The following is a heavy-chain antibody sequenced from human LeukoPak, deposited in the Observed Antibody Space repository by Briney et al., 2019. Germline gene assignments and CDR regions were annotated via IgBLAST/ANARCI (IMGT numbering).Heavy chain of an antibody. D-gene: IGHD6-19*01. V-gene: IGHV3-23*01. CDR1: GFTFNSYA. CDR2: ISGSYSTT. Sequence: GGSLRLSCPASGFTFNSYAKSWVRQAPGKRLEWASGISGSYSTTYYADSVKGRITISRYNSKNTLYLQMNSLRAEDTAVYYCATLIYYSSGWYYYDCWGQGILVTVSS. J-gene: IGHJ4*02. CDR3: ATLIYYSSGWYYYDC.